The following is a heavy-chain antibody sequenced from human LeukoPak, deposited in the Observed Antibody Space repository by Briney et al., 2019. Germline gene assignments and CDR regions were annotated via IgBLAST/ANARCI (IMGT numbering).Heavy chain of an antibody. CDR2: IYSGGST. Sequence: GGSLRLSCAASGFTVSSNYMSWVRQAPGKGLEWVSVIYSGGSTYYADSVKGRFTISRDNAKNSLYLQMNSLRAEDTAVYYCAVMVRGVIIDDNWFDPWGQGTLVTVSS. CDR3: AVMVRGVIIDDNWFDP. D-gene: IGHD3-10*01. CDR1: GFTVSSNY. V-gene: IGHV3-66*01. J-gene: IGHJ5*02.